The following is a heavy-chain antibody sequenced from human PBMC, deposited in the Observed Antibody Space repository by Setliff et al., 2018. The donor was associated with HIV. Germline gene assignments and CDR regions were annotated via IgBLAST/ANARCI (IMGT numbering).Heavy chain of an antibody. CDR2: IKTKADGGTA. Sequence: GGSLRLSCAASGFNLSNTWMNWVRQAPGKGLEWVGRIKTKADGGTADYAAPVKGRFTISRDDSKTIAYLQMNSLTTKDTAVYFCTRDRRGSNSWSGYNGGFDYRGQGTLVTVSS. J-gene: IGHJ4*02. D-gene: IGHD3-3*01. CDR1: GFNLSNTW. V-gene: IGHV3-15*07. CDR3: TRDRRGSNSWSGYNGGFDY.